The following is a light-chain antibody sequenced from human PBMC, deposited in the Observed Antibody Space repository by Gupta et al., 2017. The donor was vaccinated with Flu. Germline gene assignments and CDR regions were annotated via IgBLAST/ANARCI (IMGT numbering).Light chain of an antibody. CDR1: QSVSSH. V-gene: IGKV3-15*01. CDR3: QHDNDWPPST. J-gene: IGKJ2*01. Sequence: EIVMTQSPATLSVSPGERATLSCRASQSVSSHLAWSKQKPGQAPRLLIYVASTRDTNVPARFSGSGCGKEFPLTISSRQSEDFAVYYFQHDNDWPPSTFGQGTKVDIK. CDR2: VAS.